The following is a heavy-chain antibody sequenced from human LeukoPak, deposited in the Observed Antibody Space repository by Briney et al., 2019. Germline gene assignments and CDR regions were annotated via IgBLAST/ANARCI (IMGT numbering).Heavy chain of an antibody. J-gene: IGHJ4*02. Sequence: GGSLRLSCAASGFTFSSYAMSWVRQAPGKGLEWVSAISGSGGSTYYADSVKGRFTISRDNSKNTLYLQMNSLRAEDTAVHYCATHWNYVAFFDYWGQGTLVTVSS. CDR1: GFTFSSYA. D-gene: IGHD1-7*01. CDR3: ATHWNYVAFFDY. CDR2: ISGSGGST. V-gene: IGHV3-23*01.